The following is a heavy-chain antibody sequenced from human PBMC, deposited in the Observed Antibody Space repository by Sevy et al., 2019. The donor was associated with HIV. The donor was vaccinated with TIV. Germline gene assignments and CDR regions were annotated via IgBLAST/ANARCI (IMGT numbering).Heavy chain of an antibody. J-gene: IGHJ4*02. V-gene: IGHV3-20*04. CDR1: GFTFDDYG. CDR3: AREGRDGYNFYYFDY. CDR2: INWNGGST. Sequence: AGSLRLSCAASGFTFDDYGMSWVRQAPGKALEWVSGINWNGGSTGYADSVKGRFTISRDNAKNSLYLQMNSLRAADTALYYCAREGRDGYNFYYFDYWGQGTLVTVSS. D-gene: IGHD5-12*01.